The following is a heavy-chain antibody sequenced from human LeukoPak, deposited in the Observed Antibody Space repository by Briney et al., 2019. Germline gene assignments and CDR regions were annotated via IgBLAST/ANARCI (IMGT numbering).Heavy chain of an antibody. CDR3: ARDLRGLDAFDI. Sequence: PGGSLRLSCAASGFTFSIYSMNWVRQAPGKGLEWVSCISSSSSHIYYSDSVKGRFTISRDNAKNSLYLQMSSLTAEDTAVYFCARDLRGLDAFDIWGQGTMVTVSS. V-gene: IGHV3-21*01. J-gene: IGHJ3*02. CDR1: GFTFSIYS. CDR2: ISSSSSHI.